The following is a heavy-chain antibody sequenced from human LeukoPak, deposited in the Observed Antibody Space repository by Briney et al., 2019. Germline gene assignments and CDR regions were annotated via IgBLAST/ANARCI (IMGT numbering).Heavy chain of an antibody. Sequence: GGSLRLSCAASGFTFSTYSMNWVRQAPGKGLEWVSYISSSSSTIYYADSVKGRFTISRDNAKNSLYLQMNSLRAEDTAVYYCARLVWFGELLYQYYGMDVWGQGTTVTVSS. J-gene: IGHJ6*02. CDR3: ARLVWFGELLYQYYGMDV. D-gene: IGHD3-10*01. V-gene: IGHV3-48*04. CDR2: ISSSSSTI. CDR1: GFTFSTYS.